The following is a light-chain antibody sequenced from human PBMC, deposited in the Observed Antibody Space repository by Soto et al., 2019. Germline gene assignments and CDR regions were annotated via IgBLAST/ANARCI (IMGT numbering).Light chain of an antibody. V-gene: IGKV3-15*01. Sequence: EIVMTQSPATLSVAPGERAALSCRASQSVSTNLAWYQHKPGQAPRLLIYGASTRATGIPARFSGSGSGTEFTLTISGLQSEDYAIYYCQQYHNWPPLTFGGGTKVDIK. J-gene: IGKJ4*01. CDR1: QSVSTN. CDR2: GAS. CDR3: QQYHNWPPLT.